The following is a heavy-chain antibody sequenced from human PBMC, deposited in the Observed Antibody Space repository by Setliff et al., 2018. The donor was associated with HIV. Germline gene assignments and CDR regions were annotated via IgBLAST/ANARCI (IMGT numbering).Heavy chain of an antibody. CDR1: GGTFSSYA. Sequence: SVKVSCKASGGTFSSYAISWVRQAPGQGLEWMGGIIPIFGTENYAQKFQGRVTITPDESTSTPYMELSSLRSEDTAVDYCAGVFGVYYDKEGPYDAFDIWGQGTMVTVSS. V-gene: IGHV1-69*13. CDR2: IIPIFGTE. D-gene: IGHD3-22*01. CDR3: AGVFGVYYDKEGPYDAFDI. J-gene: IGHJ3*02.